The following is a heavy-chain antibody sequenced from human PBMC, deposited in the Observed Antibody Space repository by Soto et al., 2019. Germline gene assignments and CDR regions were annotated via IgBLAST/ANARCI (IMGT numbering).Heavy chain of an antibody. CDR2: INHSGST. V-gene: IGHV4-34*01. Sequence: SETLSLTCAVYGGSFSGYYWSWIRQPPGKGLEWIGEINHSGSTNYNPSLKSRVTISVDTSKNQFSLKLSSVTAADTAVYYCARGFYDFWSGYSAYYYYYYMDVWGKGTTVTVSS. CDR1: GGSFSGYY. J-gene: IGHJ6*03. D-gene: IGHD3-3*01. CDR3: ARGFYDFWSGYSAYYYYYYMDV.